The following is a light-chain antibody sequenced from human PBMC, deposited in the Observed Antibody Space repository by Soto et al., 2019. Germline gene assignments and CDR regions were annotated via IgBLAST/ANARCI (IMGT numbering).Light chain of an antibody. V-gene: IGLV2-14*01. CDR2: DVS. CDR3: SSYTSSITLV. Sequence: LAQPASVSGSPGQSITISCTGTSSDVGGYNYVSWYQQYPGKAPKLMIYDVSNRPSGVSNRFSGSKSGNTASLTISGLQAEDEADYYCSSYTSSITLVFGGGTKVTVL. CDR1: SSDVGGYNY. J-gene: IGLJ2*01.